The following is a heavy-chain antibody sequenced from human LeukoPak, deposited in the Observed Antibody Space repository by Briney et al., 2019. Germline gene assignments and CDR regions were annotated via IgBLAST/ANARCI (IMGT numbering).Heavy chain of an antibody. CDR2: INHSGST. J-gene: IGHJ4*02. V-gene: IGHV4-34*01. CDR3: ARYSYGYDY. D-gene: IGHD5-18*01. Sequence: PSEVLSLTCAVYGGSFSGYYWSWIRQPPGKGLEWIGEINHSGSTNYNPSLKSRVTISVDTSKNQFSLKLSSVTAADTAVYYCARYSYGYDYWGQGTLVTVSS. CDR1: GGSFSGYY.